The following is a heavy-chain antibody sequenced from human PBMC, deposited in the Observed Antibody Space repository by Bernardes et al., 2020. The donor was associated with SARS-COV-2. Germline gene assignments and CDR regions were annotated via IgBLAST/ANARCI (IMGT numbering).Heavy chain of an antibody. CDR2: ISSDGTDK. CDR1: GFSFGDYT. CDR3: ARDPLTMPNY. V-gene: IGHV3-21*01. J-gene: IGHJ4*02. Sequence: GSLRLSCAASGFSFGDYTMNWIRQAPGKGLEWVSSISSDGTDKYYIDSLKGRFTISRDNAKKSLYLEMNSLRVEDTGVYYCARDPLTMPNYWGQGTLVSVSP. D-gene: IGHD2-2*01.